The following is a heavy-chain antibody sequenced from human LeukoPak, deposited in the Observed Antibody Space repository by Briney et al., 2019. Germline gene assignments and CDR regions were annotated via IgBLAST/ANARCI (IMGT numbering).Heavy chain of an antibody. CDR3: ARGRTVTNDFDL. J-gene: IGHJ2*01. CDR1: GGSINSYY. CDR2: IYYSGST. Sequence: SETLSLTCTVSGGSINSYYWSWIRQPAAKGLEWIGYIYYSGSTNYNPSLRNRVTISVDTSKNQVSLELSSVTAADTAVYYCARGRTVTNDFDLWGRGTLLTVSS. V-gene: IGHV4-59*01. D-gene: IGHD4-17*01.